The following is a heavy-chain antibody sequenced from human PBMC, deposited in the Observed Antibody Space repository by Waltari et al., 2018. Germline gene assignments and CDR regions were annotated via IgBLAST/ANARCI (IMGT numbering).Heavy chain of an antibody. CDR3: ARIMSLRYFDWLPYYYGMDV. J-gene: IGHJ6*02. CDR2: IFSNDEK. V-gene: IGHV2-26*01. D-gene: IGHD3-9*01. CDR1: GFSLSNARMG. Sequence: QVTLKESGPVLVKPTETLTLTCTVSGFSLSNARMGVRWIRQPPGKALEWLAHIFSNDEKSYSTSLKSRLTISKDTSKSQVVLTMTNMDPVDTATYYCARIMSLRYFDWLPYYYGMDVWGQGTTVTVSS.